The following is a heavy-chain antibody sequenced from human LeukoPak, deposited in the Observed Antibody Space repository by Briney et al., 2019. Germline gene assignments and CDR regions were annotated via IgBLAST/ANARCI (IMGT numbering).Heavy chain of an antibody. CDR1: VGTFSSYA. V-gene: IGHV1-69*06. CDR3: ARDSDILTGYYIDY. Sequence: SVQVSCKASVGTFSSYAISWVRQAPGQGLEWMGRIIPIFGTANYAQKFQGRVTITADKSTSTAYMELSSLRSEDTAVYYCARDSDILTGYYIDYWGQGTLVTVSS. CDR2: IIPIFGTA. J-gene: IGHJ4*02. D-gene: IGHD3-9*01.